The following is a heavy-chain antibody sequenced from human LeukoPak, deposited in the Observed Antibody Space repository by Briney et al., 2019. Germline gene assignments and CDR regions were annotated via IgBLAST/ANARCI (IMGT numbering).Heavy chain of an antibody. D-gene: IGHD2-2*01. CDR3: AKSSGIVVVPAAPGGAFDI. CDR1: GFTFDDYA. V-gene: IGHV3-9*01. J-gene: IGHJ3*02. Sequence: GGSLRLSCAASGFTFDDYAMHWVRQAPGKGLEWVSDISWNSGSIGYADSVKGRFTISRDNAKNSLYLQMNSLRAEDTALYYCAKSSGIVVVPAAPGGAFDIWGQGTMVTVSS. CDR2: ISWNSGSI.